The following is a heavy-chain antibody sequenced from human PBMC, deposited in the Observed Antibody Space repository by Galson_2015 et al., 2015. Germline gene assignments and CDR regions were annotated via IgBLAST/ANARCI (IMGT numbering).Heavy chain of an antibody. CDR1: GYMFINYG. V-gene: IGHV1-18*04. CDR2: ISAYNGNA. CDR3: ARDPYYYGAFDF. Sequence: SVKVSCKATGYMFINYGFSWVRQAPGQGPEWMGWISAYNGNANYAQSFQGRVTMTTDASTTTAYMELRSLRSDDTAMYYCARDPYYYGAFDFWCQGTLVTVSS. D-gene: IGHD3-10*01. J-gene: IGHJ4*02.